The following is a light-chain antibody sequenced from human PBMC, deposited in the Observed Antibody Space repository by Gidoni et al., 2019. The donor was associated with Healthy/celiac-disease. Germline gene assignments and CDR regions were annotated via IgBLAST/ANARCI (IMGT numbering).Light chain of an antibody. J-gene: IGKJ2*01. CDR1: PSRLHSNGYND. Sequence: DLVMTQSPLSLPVTPGEPASISCRSSPSRLHSNGYNDWDWYLQEPGQSPQILIYLGSNRASGVPDRFSGSGAGTDFTLKISRVEAEDVGVYYCMQALQTPMYTFXQXTKLEIK. CDR3: MQALQTPMYT. CDR2: LGS. V-gene: IGKV2-28*01.